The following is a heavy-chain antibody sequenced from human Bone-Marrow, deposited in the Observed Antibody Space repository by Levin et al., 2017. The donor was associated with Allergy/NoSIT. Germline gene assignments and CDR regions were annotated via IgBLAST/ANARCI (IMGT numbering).Heavy chain of an antibody. J-gene: IGHJ4*02. V-gene: IGHV1-18*01. Sequence: ASVKVSCKASGYTFTSYGITWVRQAPGQGLEWVGWISVHKGIANYAQKFQGRVTMTTDTSTSTAYMELTSLRSCDTGVYYCASGAAGKFDHWGQGTLVTVSS. CDR3: ASGAAGKFDH. CDR1: GYTFTSYG. CDR2: ISVHKGIA. D-gene: IGHD3-10*01.